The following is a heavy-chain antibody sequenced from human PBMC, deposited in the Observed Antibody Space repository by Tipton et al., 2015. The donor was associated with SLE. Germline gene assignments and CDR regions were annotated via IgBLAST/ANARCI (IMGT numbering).Heavy chain of an antibody. J-gene: IGHJ4*02. D-gene: IGHD1-26*01. CDR2: ISSSGNTI. V-gene: IGHV3-11*04. Sequence: SLRFSCEASGFTFSDYYMSWIRQAPGRGLEWLSYISSSGNTIYYADSVKGRFTVSRDNAKNSLSLQMNSLRAEDTAVYYCARYSRGSLDSWGQGTLVTVSS. CDR3: ARYSRGSLDS. CDR1: GFTFSDYY.